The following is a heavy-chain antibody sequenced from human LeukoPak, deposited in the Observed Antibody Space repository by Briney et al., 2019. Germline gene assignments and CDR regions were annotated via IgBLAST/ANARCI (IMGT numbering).Heavy chain of an antibody. Sequence: ASVKVSCKASGYTFTSYGISWVRQAPGQGLEWMGWISAYNGNTNYAQKLQGRVTMTTDTSTSTAYMELRSLRSDDTAVYYCAREGSSGWCRTSYYYYGMDVWGQGTTVTVSS. CDR3: AREGSSGWCRTSYYYYGMDV. J-gene: IGHJ6*02. CDR2: ISAYNGNT. V-gene: IGHV1-18*01. CDR1: GYTFTSYG. D-gene: IGHD6-19*01.